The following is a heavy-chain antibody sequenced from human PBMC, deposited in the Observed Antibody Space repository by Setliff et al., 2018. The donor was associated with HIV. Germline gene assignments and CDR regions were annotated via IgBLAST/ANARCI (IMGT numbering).Heavy chain of an antibody. CDR2: ISHSGRT. Sequence: SETLSLTCAVYVGSFSGYYCSWIRQRPGKGLEWTGEISHSGRTNYNPSLTSRVTISVDTSKNQISLNLSSVTAADTAVYYCARGPLDSSGYRSDAFDIWGQGTMVTVSS. CDR3: ARGPLDSSGYRSDAFDI. D-gene: IGHD3-22*01. CDR1: VGSFSGYY. V-gene: IGHV4-34*01. J-gene: IGHJ3*02.